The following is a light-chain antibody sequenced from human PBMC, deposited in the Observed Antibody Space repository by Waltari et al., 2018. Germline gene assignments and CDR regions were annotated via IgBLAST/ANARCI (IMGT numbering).Light chain of an antibody. CDR3: AAWDDNLTGPL. CDR2: KNK. J-gene: IGLJ3*02. V-gene: IGLV1-47*01. Sequence: SVLTQPPSASGTPGQTVTIPCSGSRSNIGGNLVYWYQQLPGMAPQLLIYKNKQRPSGVPDRFSGSKSGTSASLAISGLRSDDEAEYYCAAWDDNLTGPLFGGGTKVTVL. CDR1: RSNIGGNL.